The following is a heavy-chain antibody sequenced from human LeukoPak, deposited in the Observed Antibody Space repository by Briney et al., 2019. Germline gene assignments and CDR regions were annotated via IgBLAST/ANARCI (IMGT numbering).Heavy chain of an antibody. CDR1: GFTFSSYA. CDR2: ITGSGDNT. Sequence: GGSLRLSCAASGFTFSSYAMNWVRQAPGKGLEWVSVITGSGDNTHYAASVEGRFTISRDNSKNTLYLQMNSLRAEDTAVYYCAKEGITMIVEGIDYWGQGTLVTVSS. D-gene: IGHD3-22*01. J-gene: IGHJ4*02. V-gene: IGHV3-23*01. CDR3: AKEGITMIVEGIDY.